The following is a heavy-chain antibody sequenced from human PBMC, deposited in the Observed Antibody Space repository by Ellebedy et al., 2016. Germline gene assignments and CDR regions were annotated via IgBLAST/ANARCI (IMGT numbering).Heavy chain of an antibody. D-gene: IGHD6-13*01. CDR2: IYYSGST. V-gene: IGHV4-39*01. CDR3: ARRASYSSSWDFDY. J-gene: IGHJ4*02. CDR1: GGSISSTTYY. Sequence: SETLSLTCTVSGGSISSTTYYWGWIRQPPGKGLEWIGSIYYSGSTYYNPSLKSRVTISVDTSKNQFSLKLTSVTAADTAMYYCARRASYSSSWDFDYWGQGTLVTVSS.